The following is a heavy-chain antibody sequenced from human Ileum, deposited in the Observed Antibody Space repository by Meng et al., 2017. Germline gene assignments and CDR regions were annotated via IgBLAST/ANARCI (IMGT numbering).Heavy chain of an antibody. CDR1: GFAFNSYW. CDR2: ITQNGDGT. J-gene: IGHJ3*01. V-gene: IGHV3-74*03. D-gene: IGHD6-25*01. CDR3: VRDERPGWDAFDF. Sequence: GGSLRLSCAASGFAFNSYWMQWVRQAPGKGLVWVSRITQNGDGTKYADSVKGRFTISRDNAKNSLFLQLNNLRAEDTAVYYCVRDERPGWDAFDFWGLGTMVTVSS.